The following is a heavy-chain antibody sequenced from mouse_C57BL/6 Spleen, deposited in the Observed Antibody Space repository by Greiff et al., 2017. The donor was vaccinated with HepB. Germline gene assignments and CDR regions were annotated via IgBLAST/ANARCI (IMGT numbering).Heavy chain of an antibody. CDR2: INPSTGGT. CDR3: ARFLGAY. V-gene: IGHV1-42*01. D-gene: IGHD4-1*01. J-gene: IGHJ3*01. CDR1: GYSFTGYY. Sequence: VQLQQSGPELVKPGASVKISCKASGYSFTGYYMNWVKQSPEKSLEWIGEINPSTGGTTYNQKFKAKATLTVDKSSSTAYMQLKSLTSEDSAVYYCARFLGAYWGQGTLVTVSA.